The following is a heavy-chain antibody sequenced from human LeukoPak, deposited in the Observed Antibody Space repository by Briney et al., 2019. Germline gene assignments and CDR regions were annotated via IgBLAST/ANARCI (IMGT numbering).Heavy chain of an antibody. Sequence: PGGSVTLLCAVSGFTLCTYQINWVRQAPGEGLEGVSYIDSSGSLIYYPDSVKGRFTVCRDHDQNPLYAQMHSLSADDTALFYCASERASCGGYCLDYWGQGTMVTVSS. CDR1: GFTLCTYQ. CDR3: ASERASCGGYCLDY. CDR2: IDSSGSLI. J-gene: IGHJ4*02. V-gene: IGHV3-48*03. D-gene: IGHD2-21*02.